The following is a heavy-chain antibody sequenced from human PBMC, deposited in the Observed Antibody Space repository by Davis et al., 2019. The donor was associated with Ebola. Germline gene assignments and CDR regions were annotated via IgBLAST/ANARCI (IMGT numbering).Heavy chain of an antibody. CDR3: ARDSVAARPGHAFDI. CDR1: GGSISSSNW. V-gene: IGHV4-4*02. CDR2: IYHSGST. D-gene: IGHD6-6*01. Sequence: PSETLSLTCAVSGGSISSSNWWSWVRQPPGKGLEWIGEIYHSGSTNYNPSLKSRVTISVDKSKNQFSLKLSSVTAADTAVYYCARDSVAARPGHAFDIWGQGTMVTVSS. J-gene: IGHJ3*02.